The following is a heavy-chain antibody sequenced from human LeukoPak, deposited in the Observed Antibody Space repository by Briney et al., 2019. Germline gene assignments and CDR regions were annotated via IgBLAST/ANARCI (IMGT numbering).Heavy chain of an antibody. J-gene: IGHJ4*02. CDR3: ARSQSSSLIDY. D-gene: IGHD6-13*01. Sequence: GGSLRLSCAASGFPFSSYGIHWVRQAPGKGLEWVAVIWYDGSTKYYADSVKGRFTISSDNSKNTLYLQMNSLRAEDTAVYFCARSQSSSLIDYWGLGTLVTVSS. V-gene: IGHV3-33*01. CDR1: GFPFSSYG. CDR2: IWYDGSTK.